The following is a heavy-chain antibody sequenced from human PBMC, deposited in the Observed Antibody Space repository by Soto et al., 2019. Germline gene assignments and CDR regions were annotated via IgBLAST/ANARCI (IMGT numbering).Heavy chain of an antibody. D-gene: IGHD1-26*01. V-gene: IGHV4-4*02. Sequence: QVQLQESGPGLVKPSGTLSLTCAVSGVSIGSHDWWTWVRQPPGKGLEWIGESHQSGITNYNSSLESRGTISLDESKNHFSLQRSSVTVADTAAYYCATRETGRVYWGQGTLVTVSS. CDR3: ATRETGRVY. J-gene: IGHJ4*02. CDR2: SHQSGIT. CDR1: GVSIGSHDW.